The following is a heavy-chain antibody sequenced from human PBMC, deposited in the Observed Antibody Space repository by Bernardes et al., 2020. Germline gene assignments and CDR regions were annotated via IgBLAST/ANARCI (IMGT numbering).Heavy chain of an antibody. V-gene: IGHV4-61*01. CDR3: ARETYYYGSGIPDAFDI. D-gene: IGHD3-10*01. CDR2: IYYRGST. CDR1: GGSVSSGSYY. J-gene: IGHJ3*02. Sequence: SETLSLTRTVSGGSVSSGSYYWSWIRQPPGKGLEWIGYIYYRGSTNYNPSLKSRVTISVDTSKNQFSLKLSSVTAADTAVYYCARETYYYGSGIPDAFDIWGQGTMVTVSS.